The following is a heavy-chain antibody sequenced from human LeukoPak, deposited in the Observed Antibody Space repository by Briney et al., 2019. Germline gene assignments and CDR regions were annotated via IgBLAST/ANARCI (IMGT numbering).Heavy chain of an antibody. CDR2: TNSDESTT. D-gene: IGHD6-13*01. CDR1: GFTFANYW. V-gene: IGHV3-74*01. Sequence: GGSLRLSCAASGFTFANYWMYRVRQRPGRGLEWVSRTNSDESTTNYADSVRGRFTISRDNAKNTLYLQMNSLRAEDTAVYYCATVIAARPKYWGQGTLVTVSS. J-gene: IGHJ4*02. CDR3: ATVIAARPKY.